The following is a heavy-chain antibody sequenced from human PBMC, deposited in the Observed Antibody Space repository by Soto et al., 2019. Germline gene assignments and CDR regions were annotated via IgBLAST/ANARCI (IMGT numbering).Heavy chain of an antibody. D-gene: IGHD2-15*01. CDR2: MSYDGSNK. CDR1: RFTFSSYG. J-gene: IGHJ4*02. Sequence: GGSLRLSCAASRFTFSSYGMHWVRQAPGKGLEWVAVMSYDGSNKYYADSVKGRFTISRDNSNNTLYLQMNSLRAEDTAVYYCAKDAGRRGLANHIVVVVAATLDYWGQGTLVTVSS. V-gene: IGHV3-30*18. CDR3: AKDAGRRGLANHIVVVVAATLDY.